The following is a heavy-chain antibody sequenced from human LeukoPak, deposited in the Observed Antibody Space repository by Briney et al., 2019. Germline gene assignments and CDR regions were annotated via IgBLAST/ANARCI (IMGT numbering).Heavy chain of an antibody. CDR1: GGSISSGGYY. CDR3: ARDLRFGELLV. CDR2: IYYSGST. J-gene: IGHJ4*02. V-gene: IGHV4-61*08. D-gene: IGHD3-10*01. Sequence: SETLSLTCTVSGGSISSGGYYWSWIRQHPGKGLEWIGYIYYSGSTNYNPSLKSRVTISVDTSKNQFSLKLSSVTAADTAVYYCARDLRFGELLVWGQGTLVTVSS.